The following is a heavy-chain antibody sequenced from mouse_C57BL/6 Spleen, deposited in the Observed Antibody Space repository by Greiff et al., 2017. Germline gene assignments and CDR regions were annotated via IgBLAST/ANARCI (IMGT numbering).Heavy chain of an antibody. CDR3: AREGKTVVAPYYAMDY. CDR2: ISNGGGST. Sequence: EVMLVESGGGLVQPGGSLKLSCAASGFTFSDYYMSWVRQTPEKRLEWVAYISNGGGSTYYPDTVKGRFTISRDNAKNTLYLQKIRLKSEDTAMYYCAREGKTVVAPYYAMDYWGQGTSVTVSS. D-gene: IGHD1-1*01. V-gene: IGHV5-12*01. J-gene: IGHJ4*01. CDR1: GFTFSDYY.